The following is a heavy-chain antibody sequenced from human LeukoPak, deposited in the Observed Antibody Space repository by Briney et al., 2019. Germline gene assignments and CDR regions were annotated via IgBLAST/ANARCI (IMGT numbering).Heavy chain of an antibody. J-gene: IGHJ4*02. CDR3: ARDRRGYDILTGYHPEYYFDY. CDR2: INPSGGST. D-gene: IGHD3-9*01. CDR1: GYTFTSYY. V-gene: IGHV1-46*01. Sequence: ASVKVSCKASGYTFTSYYMHWVRQAPGQGLEWMGIINPSGGSTSYAQKFQGRVTMTRDMSTSTVYMELSSLRSEDTAVYYCARDRRGYDILTGYHPEYYFDYWGQGTLVTVSS.